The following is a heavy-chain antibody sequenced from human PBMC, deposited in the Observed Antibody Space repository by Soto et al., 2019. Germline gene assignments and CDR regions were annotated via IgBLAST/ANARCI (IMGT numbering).Heavy chain of an antibody. Sequence: GGSLRLSCAASGFTVSSNYMSWVRQAPGKGLEWVSVIYSGGNTYYADSVKGRFTISRHNSNNTLYLQMNSLRGEDTAVYYCARALYYGSGGYYYYYMDVWGKGTTVTVSS. J-gene: IGHJ6*03. V-gene: IGHV3-53*04. CDR2: IYSGGNT. D-gene: IGHD3-10*01. CDR3: ARALYYGSGGYYYYYMDV. CDR1: GFTVSSNY.